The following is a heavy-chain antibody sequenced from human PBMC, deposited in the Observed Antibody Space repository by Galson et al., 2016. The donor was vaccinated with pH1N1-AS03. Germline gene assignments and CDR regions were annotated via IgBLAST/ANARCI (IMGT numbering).Heavy chain of an antibody. J-gene: IGHJ6*02. V-gene: IGHV1-2*04. CDR2: INPNNGVT. Sequence: SVKVSCKASGYIFTGFYVHWVRQAPGQGLEWMGRINPNNGVTNYAQKFQAWVTMTGDTSISTAYLELYGLKSDDTAVHYCARDPRGPCSSATCATTYYFGMDVWSQGTTVIVSS. CDR1: GYIFTGFY. D-gene: IGHD2/OR15-2a*01. CDR3: ARDPRGPCSSATCATTYYFGMDV.